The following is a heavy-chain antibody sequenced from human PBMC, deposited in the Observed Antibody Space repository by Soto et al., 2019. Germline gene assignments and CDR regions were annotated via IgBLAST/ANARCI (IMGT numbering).Heavy chain of an antibody. V-gene: IGHV2-5*02. CDR1: GFSLSTSGVG. J-gene: IGHJ5*02. CDR3: AHSKARFRRDCRGGTCYSLDP. D-gene: IGHD2-15*01. CDR2: IYWDDDK. Sequence: QITLKESGPTLVKPTQTLTLTCTFSGFSLSTSGVGVGWIRQPPGKALEWLALIYWDDDKRYSPSLKSRLTITNDTSKNQVVLTMTNMDPVDTATYSCAHSKARFRRDCRGGTCYSLDPWGQGTLVTVSS.